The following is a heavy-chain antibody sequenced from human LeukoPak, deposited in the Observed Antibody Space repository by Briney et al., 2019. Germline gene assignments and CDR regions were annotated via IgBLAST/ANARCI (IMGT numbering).Heavy chain of an antibody. J-gene: IGHJ4*02. CDR2: IYYTGST. D-gene: IGHD3-10*02. Sequence: SETLSLTCTVSGGSISSSGYFWGWVRQPPGKGLEWIGNIYYTGSTYYNPSLKSRVSISIDTSKNQFSLKLSSVTAADTAVYFCARGGTTTMFSFYWGQGTLVTVSS. V-gene: IGHV4-39*07. CDR3: ARGGTTTMFSFY. CDR1: GGSISSSGYF.